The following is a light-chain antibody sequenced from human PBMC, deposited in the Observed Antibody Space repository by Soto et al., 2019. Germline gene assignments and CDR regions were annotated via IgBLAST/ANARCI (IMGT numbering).Light chain of an antibody. CDR2: KAS. V-gene: IGKV1-5*03. CDR3: HQYDNYST. Sequence: DIQMTQSPSTLSASAGDRVTITCRASQSVGTWLAWYQLKPGKAPNVLIYKASSLQSGVPSRFSGSGSGTEFTLTISSLQPDDFATYFCHQYDNYSTFGGGTRVEIK. CDR1: QSVGTW. J-gene: IGKJ4*01.